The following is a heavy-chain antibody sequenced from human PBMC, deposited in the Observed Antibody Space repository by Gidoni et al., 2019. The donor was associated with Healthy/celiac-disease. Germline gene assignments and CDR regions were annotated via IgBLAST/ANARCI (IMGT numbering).Heavy chain of an antibody. Sequence: GWIRQPPGKGLEWIGSIYYSGSTYYNPSLKSRVTISVDTSKNQFSLKLSSVTAADTAVYYCARHRSGDDWDPFGGIAAAGYFDYWGQGTLVTVSS. CDR2: IYYSGST. V-gene: IGHV4-39*01. J-gene: IGHJ4*02. D-gene: IGHD6-13*01. CDR3: ARHRSGDDWDPFGGIAAAGYFDY.